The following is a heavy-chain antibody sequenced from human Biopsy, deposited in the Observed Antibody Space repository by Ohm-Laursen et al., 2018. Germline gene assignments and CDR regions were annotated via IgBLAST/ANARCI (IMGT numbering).Heavy chain of an antibody. D-gene: IGHD6-19*01. CDR3: ARGRLRAVARFDY. Sequence: SETLSLTCTVYGGSFSGYYWSWIRQPPGKGLEWIGEINHSGSTNYNPSLKSRVTISVDTFKNQFSLKLSSVTAADTAVYYCARGRLRAVARFDYWGQGTLVTVSS. CDR2: INHSGST. CDR1: GGSFSGYY. J-gene: IGHJ4*02. V-gene: IGHV4-34*01.